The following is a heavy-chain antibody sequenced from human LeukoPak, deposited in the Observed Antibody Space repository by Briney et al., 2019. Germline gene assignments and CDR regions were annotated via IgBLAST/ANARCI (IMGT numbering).Heavy chain of an antibody. CDR1: GGSISSGSYY. J-gene: IGHJ5*02. D-gene: IGHD3-3*01. V-gene: IGHV4-61*02. CDR2: IYTSGST. CDR3: AREERFSYNWFDP. Sequence: SETLSLTCTVSGGSISSGSYYWSWIRQPAGKGLEWIGRIYTSGSTDYNLSLKSRVTISLDTSKNQCSLKLSSVTAADTAVYYCAREERFSYNWFDPWGQGTLVTVSS.